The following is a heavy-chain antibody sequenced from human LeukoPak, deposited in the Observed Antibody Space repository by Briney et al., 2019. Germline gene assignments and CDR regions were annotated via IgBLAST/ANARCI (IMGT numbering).Heavy chain of an antibody. Sequence: PSETLSLTCAVYGGSFSGYYWSWIRQPPGKGLEWIGEINHSGSTNYNPSLQSRVTISVDTSKNQFSLNLSSVTAADTAVFYCARGHDYFDYWGQGTLVTVSS. V-gene: IGHV4-34*01. CDR1: GGSFSGYY. J-gene: IGHJ4*02. CDR3: ARGHDYFDY. CDR2: INHSGST.